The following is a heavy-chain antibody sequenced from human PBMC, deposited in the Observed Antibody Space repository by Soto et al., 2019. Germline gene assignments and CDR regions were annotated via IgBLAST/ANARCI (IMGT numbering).Heavy chain of an antibody. J-gene: IGHJ6*02. V-gene: IGHV3-9*01. D-gene: IGHD5-12*01. CDR3: AKDSGYDTLLYYGMDV. CDR1: VFNFDDYA. Sequence: GRSLRLSWAASVFNFDDYAMHWAGQSPGQGLEWVSGISWNSGSIGYADSVKGRFTISRDNAKNSLYLQMNSLRAEDTALYYCAKDSGYDTLLYYGMDVWGQGTTVTVSS. CDR2: ISWNSGSI.